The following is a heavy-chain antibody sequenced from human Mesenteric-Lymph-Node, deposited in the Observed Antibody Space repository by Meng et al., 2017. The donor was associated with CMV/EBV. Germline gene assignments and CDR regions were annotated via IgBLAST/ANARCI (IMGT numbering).Heavy chain of an antibody. J-gene: IGHJ6*02. D-gene: IGHD2-2*01. V-gene: IGHV1-69*05. CDR1: GYTFTSFG. CDR2: IIPIFGTA. CDR3: ARAPYCSSTSCPDPVYYGMDV. Sequence: SVKVSCKASGYTFTSFGISWVRQAPGQGLEWLGGIIPIFGTANYAQKFQGRVTITTDKSTSTAYMELSSLRSEDTAVYYCARAPYCSSTSCPDPVYYGMDVWGQGTTVTVSS.